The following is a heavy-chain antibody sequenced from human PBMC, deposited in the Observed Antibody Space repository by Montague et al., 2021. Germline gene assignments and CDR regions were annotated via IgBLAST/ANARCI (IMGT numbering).Heavy chain of an antibody. D-gene: IGHD6-13*01. V-gene: IGHV3-11*06. CDR3: ARVGLTVAAGMIDY. CDR1: GFTFNNYF. J-gene: IGHJ4*02. Sequence: SLRLSCAASGFTFNNYFMSWFRQAPGKGLEWVSYIGTSSSFTRYADSVKGRFTIPRDNAMNSLYLQMTAVRGEDTAVYYCARVGLTVAAGMIDYWGQGTLVTVSS. CDR2: IGTSSSFT.